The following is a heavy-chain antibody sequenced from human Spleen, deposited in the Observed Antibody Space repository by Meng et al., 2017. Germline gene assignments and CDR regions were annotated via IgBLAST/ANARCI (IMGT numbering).Heavy chain of an antibody. Sequence: GGSLRLSCAASGFSVSHNYMSWVRQAPGKGLEWVSVISGSGGSTYYADSVKGRFTISRDNSKNTLYLQMNSLRAEDTAVYYCAKELLWFGELLGDAFDIWGQGTMVTVSS. D-gene: IGHD3-10*01. CDR2: ISGSGGST. J-gene: IGHJ3*02. CDR1: GFSVSHNY. V-gene: IGHV3-23*01. CDR3: AKELLWFGELLGDAFDI.